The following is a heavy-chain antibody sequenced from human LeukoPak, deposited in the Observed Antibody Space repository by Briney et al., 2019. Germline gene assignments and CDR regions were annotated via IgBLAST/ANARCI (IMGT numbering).Heavy chain of an antibody. CDR1: GGSISSWY. D-gene: IGHD6-6*01. J-gene: IGHJ4*02. CDR3: ARHRAYSSSSPFDY. CDR2: IYYTGST. V-gene: IGHV4-59*08. Sequence: SETLSLTCSVSGGSISSWYWSWLRQPPGKGLEWIGYIYYTGSTNYNPSLKSRVTMFVDMSKNQFSLRLSSVTAADTAVYYCARHRAYSSSSPFDYWGQGTLVTVSS.